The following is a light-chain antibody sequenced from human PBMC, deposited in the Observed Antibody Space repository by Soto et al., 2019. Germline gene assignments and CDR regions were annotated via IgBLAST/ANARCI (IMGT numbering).Light chain of an antibody. J-gene: IGLJ3*02. V-gene: IGLV1-44*01. CDR1: SSNIGTNT. CDR3: EAWDDSLKGWV. CDR2: SNN. Sequence: QSVLTQPPSASGTPGQRVTISCSGSSSNIGTNTVNWYQQLPGTAPKLLMYSNNQRPSGVPDRFSGSKSGTSASLAISGLQSEDEADYYCEAWDDSLKGWVFGGGTKLTVL.